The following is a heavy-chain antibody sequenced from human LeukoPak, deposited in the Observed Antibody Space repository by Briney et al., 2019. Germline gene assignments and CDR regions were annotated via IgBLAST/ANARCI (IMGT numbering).Heavy chain of an antibody. Sequence: GRSLRLSCAASGFTFDDYAMHWVRQAPGKGLEWVSGISWNSGSIGYADSAKGRFTISRDNAKNSLYLQMNSLRAEDTALYYCAKDIEGYDILTGYCAFDYWGQGTLVTVSS. CDR2: ISWNSGSI. V-gene: IGHV3-9*01. CDR3: AKDIEGYDILTGYCAFDY. CDR1: GFTFDDYA. J-gene: IGHJ4*02. D-gene: IGHD3-9*01.